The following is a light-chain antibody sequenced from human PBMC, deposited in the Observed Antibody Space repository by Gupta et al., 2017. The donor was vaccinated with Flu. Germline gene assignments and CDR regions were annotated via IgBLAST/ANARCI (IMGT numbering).Light chain of an antibody. CDR2: KDS. J-gene: IGLJ3*02. CDR3: QSADSSGTYRV. Sequence: SSALTPPPSVSVSPGQTARITCSGDALPKQYAYWYQQKPGQAPVLVIYKDSERPSGIPERFSGSSSGTTVTLTISGVQAEDEADYYCQSADSSGTYRVFGGGTKLTVL. CDR1: ALPKQY. V-gene: IGLV3-25*02.